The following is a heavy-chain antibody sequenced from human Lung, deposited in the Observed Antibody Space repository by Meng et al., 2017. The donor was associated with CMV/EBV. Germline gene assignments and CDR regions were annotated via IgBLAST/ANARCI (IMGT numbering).Heavy chain of an antibody. V-gene: IGHV3-15*01. J-gene: IGHJ4*02. D-gene: IGHD1-1*01. CDR3: TTVNWNYYDY. Sequence: SCAGSGFTISNAKISWVRQAPGKGLEWVARIKPTTEHETIDYAAPVEGRFTISRDDSRNTVYLQMNSLKSEDTAVYFCTTVNWNYYDYGGQGTVVTVSS. CDR1: GFTISNAK. CDR2: IKPTTEHETI.